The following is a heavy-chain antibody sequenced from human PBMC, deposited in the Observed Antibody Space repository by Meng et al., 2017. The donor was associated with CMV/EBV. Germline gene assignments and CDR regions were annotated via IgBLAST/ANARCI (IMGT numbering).Heavy chain of an antibody. J-gene: IGHJ4*02. V-gene: IGHV3-21*01. CDR1: GFTFSSYS. Sequence: GGSLRLSCAASGFTFSSYSMNWVRQAPGKGREWVSSISSSSSYIYYADSVKGRFTISRDNAKNSLYLQMNSLRAEDTAVYYCAAYCSSTSCYIWGQGTLVTVSS. CDR3: AAYCSSTSCYI. D-gene: IGHD2-2*02. CDR2: ISSSSSYI.